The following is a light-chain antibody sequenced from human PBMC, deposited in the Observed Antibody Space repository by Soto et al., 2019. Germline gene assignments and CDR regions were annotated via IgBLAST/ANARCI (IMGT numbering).Light chain of an antibody. CDR1: QSLSTNY. V-gene: IGKV3-20*01. J-gene: IGKJ1*01. CDR2: GVS. Sequence: EIVLTQSPGTLSLSPGERATLSCRASQSLSTNYLAWYQRKPGQAPRLLIYGVSSRPTDIPRRFSGSGSGTDFTLTITRLEPEDFAVYYCQQYGSSPPTFGQGTKVEIK. CDR3: QQYGSSPPT.